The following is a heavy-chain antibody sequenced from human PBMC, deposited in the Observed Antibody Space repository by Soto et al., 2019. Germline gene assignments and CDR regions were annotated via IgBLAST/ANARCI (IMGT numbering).Heavy chain of an antibody. CDR1: GYTFTSYG. J-gene: IGHJ6*02. Sequence: ASVKVSCKASGYTFTSYGISWVRQAPGQRLEWMGWINAYNGNTNYAQKLQGRVTMTTDTSTSTAYMELRSLRSDDTAVYYCARDGGFLTGYVQYGMDVWGQGTTVTVSS. V-gene: IGHV1-18*01. CDR2: INAYNGNT. D-gene: IGHD3-9*01. CDR3: ARDGGFLTGYVQYGMDV.